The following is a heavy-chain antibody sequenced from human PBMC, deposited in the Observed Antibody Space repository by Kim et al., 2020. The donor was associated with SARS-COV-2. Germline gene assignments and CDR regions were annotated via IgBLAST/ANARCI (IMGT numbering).Heavy chain of an antibody. D-gene: IGHD3-22*01. V-gene: IGHV1-18*01. CDR1: GYTFTSYG. Sequence: ASVKVSCKASGYTFTSYGISWVRQAPGQGLEWMGWISAYNGNTNYAQKLQGRVTMTTDTSTSTAYMELRSLRSDDTAVYYCARDLRVTMIVVVNYYYGMDVWGQGTTVTVSS. CDR2: ISAYNGNT. J-gene: IGHJ6*02. CDR3: ARDLRVTMIVVVNYYYGMDV.